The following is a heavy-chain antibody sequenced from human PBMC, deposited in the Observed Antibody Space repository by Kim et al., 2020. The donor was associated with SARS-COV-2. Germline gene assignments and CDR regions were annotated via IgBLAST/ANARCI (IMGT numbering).Heavy chain of an antibody. J-gene: IGHJ6*02. Sequence: ASVKVSCKASGYTFTSYYMHWVRQAPGQGLEWMGIINPSGGSTSYAQKFQGRVTMTRDTSTSTVYMELSSLRSEDTAVYYCARRSSGTHYYYYYGMDAWGHGTTVTVSS. CDR3: ARRSSGTHYYYYYGMDA. CDR2: INPSGGST. D-gene: IGHD6-19*01. CDR1: GYTFTSYY. V-gene: IGHV1-46*01.